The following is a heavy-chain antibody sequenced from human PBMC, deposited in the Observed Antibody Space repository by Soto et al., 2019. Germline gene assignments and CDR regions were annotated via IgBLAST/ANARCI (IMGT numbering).Heavy chain of an antibody. CDR3: ADSDRLRFLGWSDPFYGMDV. J-gene: IGHJ6*02. V-gene: IGHV2-5*02. Sequence: QITLKESGPTLVKPTQTLTLTCTFSGFSLRTSGVGVGWIRQPPGKALEWLALIYWDDDKRYSPSLKSRLTITKDTSKNQVVLTMTNMDPVATATYYCADSDRLRFLGWSDPFYGMDVWGQGTTVTVSS. CDR1: GFSLRTSGVG. D-gene: IGHD3-3*01. CDR2: IYWDDDK.